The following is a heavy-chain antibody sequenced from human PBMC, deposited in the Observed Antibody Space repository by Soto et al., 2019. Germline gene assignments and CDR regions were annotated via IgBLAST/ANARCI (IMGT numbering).Heavy chain of an antibody. J-gene: IGHJ4*02. CDR1: GFTFGGYA. CDR2: ISGSGGST. Sequence: GGSLRLSCAASGFTFGGYAVSWVRQAPGKGLEWVSAISGSGGSTYYADSVKGRFTISRDNSKNTLYLQMNSLRAEDTAVYYCATGLYSSSWYGFGYWGQGTLVTVSS. V-gene: IGHV3-23*01. CDR3: ATGLYSSSWYGFGY. D-gene: IGHD6-13*01.